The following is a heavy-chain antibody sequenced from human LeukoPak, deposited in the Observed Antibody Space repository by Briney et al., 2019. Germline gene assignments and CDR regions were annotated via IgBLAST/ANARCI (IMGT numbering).Heavy chain of an antibody. D-gene: IGHD2-2*01. CDR3: ARDQDIVVVPAAMPPDYYYGMDV. Sequence: SETLSLTCTVSGGSISSSSYYWGWIRQPPGKGLEWIGSIYYSGSTYYNPSLKSRVTISVDTSKNQFSLKLSSVTAADTAVYYCARDQDIVVVPAAMPPDYYYGMDVWGQGTTVTVSS. J-gene: IGHJ6*02. CDR2: IYYSGST. CDR1: GGSISSSSYY. V-gene: IGHV4-39*07.